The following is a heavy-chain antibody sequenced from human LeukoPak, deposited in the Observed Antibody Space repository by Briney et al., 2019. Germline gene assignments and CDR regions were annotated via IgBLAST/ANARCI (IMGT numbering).Heavy chain of an antibody. D-gene: IGHD5-24*01. V-gene: IGHV5-51*01. Sequence: GESLKISCKGSGYSFTSYWIGWVRQMPGKGLEWMGIIYPGDSDTRYSPSFQGQVTISADKSISTAYLQWSSLKASDTAMYYCARHGAPDGYNPEGGSDYWGQGTLVTVSS. CDR3: ARHGAPDGYNPEGGSDY. CDR2: IYPGDSDT. CDR1: GYSFTSYW. J-gene: IGHJ4*02.